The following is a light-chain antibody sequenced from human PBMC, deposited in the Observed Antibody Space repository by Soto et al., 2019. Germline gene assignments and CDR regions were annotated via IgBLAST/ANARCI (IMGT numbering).Light chain of an antibody. CDR2: GAS. V-gene: IGKV3-20*01. J-gene: IGKJ1*01. CDR1: QSVTSNY. CDR3: QQYGTSPK. Sequence: ENVLSQSPGTLSLSPGERATLPCRASQSVTSNYLAWYQQRPGQAPRLLIYGASRRATGIPDRFSGSGSGTEFTLTISRLEPEDCAVYYCQQYGTSPKFGQGTKVEIK.